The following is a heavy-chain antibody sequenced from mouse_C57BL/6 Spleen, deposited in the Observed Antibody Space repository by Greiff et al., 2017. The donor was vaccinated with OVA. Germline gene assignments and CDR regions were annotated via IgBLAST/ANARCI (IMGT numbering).Heavy chain of an antibody. CDR2: IYPGSGST. CDR3: ARWNDGYSAWFAY. V-gene: IGHV1-55*01. CDR1: GYTFTSYW. Sequence: QVQLQQSGAELVKPGASVKMSCKASGYTFTSYWITWVKQRPGQGLEWIGDIYPGSGSTNYNEKFKSKATLTVDTSSSTAYMQLSSLTSEDSAVYYCARWNDGYSAWFAYWGQGTLVTVSA. J-gene: IGHJ3*01. D-gene: IGHD2-3*01.